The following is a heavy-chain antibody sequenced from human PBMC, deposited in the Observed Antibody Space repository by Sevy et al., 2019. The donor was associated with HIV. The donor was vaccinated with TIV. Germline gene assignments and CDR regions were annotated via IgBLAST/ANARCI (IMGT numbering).Heavy chain of an antibody. CDR1: GFIFSDYT. CDR2: ISYDGSFT. CDR3: ARSQSSSWHYFDY. J-gene: IGHJ4*02. V-gene: IGHV3-30*04. Sequence: GGSLRLSCAASGFIFSDYTLHWVRQAPGTGLEWVAVISYDGSFTYYAASVEGRFTISRDNSKNTLFLQMNSLRHEDTAVYYCARSQSSSWHYFDYWGQGTLVTVSS. D-gene: IGHD6-13*01.